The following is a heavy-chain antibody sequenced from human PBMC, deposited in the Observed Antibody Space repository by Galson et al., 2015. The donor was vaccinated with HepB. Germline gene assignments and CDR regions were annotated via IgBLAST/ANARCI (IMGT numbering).Heavy chain of an antibody. J-gene: IGHJ6*02. CDR3: ARDTAAVTYYYYYYGMDV. D-gene: IGHD6-13*01. CDR2: TYYRSKWYN. V-gene: IGHV6-1*01. Sequence: CAISGDSVSSNSAAWNWIRQSPSRGLEWLGRTYYRSKWYNDYAVSVKSRITINPDTSKNQFSLQLNSVTPEDTAVYYCARDTAAVTYYYYYYGMDVWGQGTTVTVS. CDR1: GDSVSSNSAA.